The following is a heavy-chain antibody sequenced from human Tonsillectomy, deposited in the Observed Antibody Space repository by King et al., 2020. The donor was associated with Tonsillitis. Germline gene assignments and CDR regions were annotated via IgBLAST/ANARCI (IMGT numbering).Heavy chain of an antibody. Sequence: VQLVESGGGVVQPGRSLRLSCAASGFTFSSYGMYWVRQAPGKGLEWVAVIWYDGSNRYYAGSVKGRFTISRDNSKNTLYLQMNSLRVEDTAVYYCARDSYALVGNFDYWGQGTLVTVSS. CDR1: GFTFSSYG. V-gene: IGHV3-33*08. D-gene: IGHD2-2*01. CDR2: IWYDGSNR. J-gene: IGHJ4*02. CDR3: ARDSYALVGNFDY.